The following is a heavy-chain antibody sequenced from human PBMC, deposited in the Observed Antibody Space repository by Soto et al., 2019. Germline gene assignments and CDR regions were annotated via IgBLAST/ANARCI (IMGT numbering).Heavy chain of an antibody. V-gene: IGHV1-58*01. J-gene: IGHJ4*02. CDR3: AAATYYYDSSGYPLDY. CDR1: GFTFTSSA. Sequence: SVKVSCKTSGFTFTSSAVQWVRQARGQRLEWIGWIVVGGGNTNYAQKIQERVTITRDMSTSTAYMELSSLRSEDTAVYYCAAATYYYDSSGYPLDYWGQGTLVTVSS. CDR2: IVVGGGNT. D-gene: IGHD3-22*01.